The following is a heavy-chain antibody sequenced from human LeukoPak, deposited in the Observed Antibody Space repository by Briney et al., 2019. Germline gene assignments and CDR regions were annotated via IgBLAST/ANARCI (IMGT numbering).Heavy chain of an antibody. CDR2: ISSSSSYI. V-gene: IGHV3-21*01. J-gene: IGHJ5*02. D-gene: IGHD2-2*01. CDR1: GFTFSSYS. Sequence: PGGSLRLSCAASGFTFSSYSMNWVRQAPGKGLEWVSSISSSSSYIYYADSVKGRFTISRDNAKNSLYLQMNSLRAEDTAVYYCARGRLPAATRGWFDPWGQGTLVTASS. CDR3: ARGRLPAATRGWFDP.